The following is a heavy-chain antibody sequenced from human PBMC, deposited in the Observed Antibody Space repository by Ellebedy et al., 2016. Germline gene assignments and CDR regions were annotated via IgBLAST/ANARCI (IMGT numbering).Heavy chain of an antibody. D-gene: IGHD2-2*01. CDR1: GFTFSNAW. J-gene: IGHJ5*02. Sequence: GESLKISXAASGFTFSNAWMSWVHQAPGKGLEWVGRIKSKTDGGTTDYAAPVKGRFTISRDDSKNTLYLQMNSLRVEDTAVYYCATTPGGYCTISSCFSPRFDPWGQGTLVTVSS. CDR2: IKSKTDGGTT. V-gene: IGHV3-15*01. CDR3: ATTPGGYCTISSCFSPRFDP.